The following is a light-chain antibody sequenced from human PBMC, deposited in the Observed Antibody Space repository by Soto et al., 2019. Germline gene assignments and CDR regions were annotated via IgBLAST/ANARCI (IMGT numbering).Light chain of an antibody. CDR2: RDD. J-gene: IGLJ2*01. CDR1: SSNIGKHP. CDR3: ATWDDCLGAPL. Sequence: QAVVTQPHSASGTPGQSVIVSCSGGSSNIGKHPVSWYQQLPGTAPKLLFYRDDQRPSGVPDRFSASKSAASASLAINGLQSEDEADYFCATWDDCLGAPLFGEGTKLTVL. V-gene: IGLV1-44*01.